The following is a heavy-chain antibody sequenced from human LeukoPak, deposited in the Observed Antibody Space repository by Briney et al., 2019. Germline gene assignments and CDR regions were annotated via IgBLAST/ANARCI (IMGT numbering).Heavy chain of an antibody. D-gene: IGHD4-17*01. Sequence: AGGSLRLSCAASGFTFSTYGLHWVRQAPGKGLEWVAVISYDGSNKYYAGSVKDRFTISRDNSRNTLYLQMNSLRAEDTAVYYCAKDLAYGDDGYYWGQGTLVTVSS. V-gene: IGHV3-30*18. CDR3: AKDLAYGDDGYY. J-gene: IGHJ4*02. CDR2: ISYDGSNK. CDR1: GFTFSTYG.